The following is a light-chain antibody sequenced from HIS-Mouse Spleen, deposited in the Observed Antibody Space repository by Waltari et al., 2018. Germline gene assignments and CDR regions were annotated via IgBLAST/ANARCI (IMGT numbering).Light chain of an antibody. V-gene: IGLV1-47*01. Sequence: QSVLTQPPSASGTPGQRVTISCSGSSSNIGSNYVYWYQQLPGTAPKLLICRNNRRRSGLPDRFSGSKAGTSASLAISGLRSEDEADYYWAAWDDSLSGWVFGGGTKLTVL. J-gene: IGLJ3*02. CDR3: AAWDDSLSGWV. CDR1: SSNIGSNY. CDR2: RNN.